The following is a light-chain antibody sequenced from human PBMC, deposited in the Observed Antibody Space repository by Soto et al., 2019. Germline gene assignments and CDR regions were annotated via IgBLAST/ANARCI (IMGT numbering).Light chain of an antibody. J-gene: IGLJ2*01. CDR3: CSYAGSYTFVV. V-gene: IGLV2-11*01. CDR2: DVS. Sequence: QSALTQPRSVSGSPGQSVTISCTGTSSDVGGYNYVSWYQQHPGKAPKLLIYDVSKRPSGVPHRFSGSKSGNSASLTISGLQAEDEADYYCCSYAGSYTFVVFGGGTKLTVL. CDR1: SSDVGGYNY.